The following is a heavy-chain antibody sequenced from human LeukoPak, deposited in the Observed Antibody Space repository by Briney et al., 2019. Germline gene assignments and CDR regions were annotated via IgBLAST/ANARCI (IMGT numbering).Heavy chain of an antibody. J-gene: IGHJ4*02. CDR2: ISGSGGST. D-gene: IGHD6-13*01. Sequence: GGSLRLSCAASGFTFSSYAMSWVRQAPGKGLEWVSAISGSGGSTYYADSVKGRFTISRDNSKNTLYLQMNSLRAEDTAVYYCAEERSAAGTGALDYWGQGTLVTVSS. CDR1: GFTFSSYA. V-gene: IGHV3-23*01. CDR3: AEERSAAGTGALDY.